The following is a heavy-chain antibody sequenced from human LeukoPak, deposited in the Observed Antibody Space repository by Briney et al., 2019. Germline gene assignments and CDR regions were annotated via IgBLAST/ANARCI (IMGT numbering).Heavy chain of an antibody. CDR1: GFTFSSYA. D-gene: IGHD3-10*01. CDR3: TTDKPLLWFGEFGY. J-gene: IGHJ4*02. CDR2: IKSKTDGGTT. V-gene: IGHV3-15*01. Sequence: PGGSLRLSCAASGFTFSSYAMSWVRQAPGKGLEWVGRIKSKTDGGTTDYAAPVKGRFTISRDDSKNTLYLQMNSLKTEDTAVYYCTTDKPLLWFGEFGYWGQGTLVTVSS.